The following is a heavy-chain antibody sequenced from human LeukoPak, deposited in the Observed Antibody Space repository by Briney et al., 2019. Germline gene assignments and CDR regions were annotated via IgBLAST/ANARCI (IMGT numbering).Heavy chain of an antibody. D-gene: IGHD2-2*01. Sequence: GGSLRLSCSASGLTFSTYSMHWVRQAPGKGLEYAAAISSNGGSTYYADSVKGRFTISRDNSKNMLYLQMNSLRPEDTAVYYCAKDQRYCSSARCNDFDYWGQGTLVTVSS. J-gene: IGHJ4*02. CDR3: AKDQRYCSSARCNDFDY. CDR1: GLTFSTYS. CDR2: ISSNGGST. V-gene: IGHV3-64*04.